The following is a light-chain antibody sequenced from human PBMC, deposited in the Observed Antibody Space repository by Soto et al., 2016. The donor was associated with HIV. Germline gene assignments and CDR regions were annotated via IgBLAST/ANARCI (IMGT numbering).Light chain of an antibody. CDR2: RVS. J-gene: IGKJ4*01. V-gene: IGKV2D-30*01. CDR3: MQNTQFPLT. CDR1: QSLVDSDGNTN. Sequence: DVVMTQSPLSLPVTLGQPASISCRSSQSLVDSDGNTNLSWFQQRPGQSPRRLIYRVSNWDSGVSDRFSGSGSGTDFTLKISKVEAEDVGVYYCMQNTQFPLTFGGGTKVEIK.